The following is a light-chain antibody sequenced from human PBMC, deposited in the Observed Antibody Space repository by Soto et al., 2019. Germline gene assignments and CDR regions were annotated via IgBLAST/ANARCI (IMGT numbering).Light chain of an antibody. J-gene: IGKJ2*01. CDR2: AAS. CDR3: QQSSNSPMYT. Sequence: DIQMTQSPSSLSASVGDRVSITCRASQSIAYYLNWFPQKPGKAPKLLIYAASSLQSGVPSRFSGSGSGTDFTLTISSLQPEDFATYYCQQSSNSPMYTFGQGTKLYVK. CDR1: QSIAYY. V-gene: IGKV1-39*01.